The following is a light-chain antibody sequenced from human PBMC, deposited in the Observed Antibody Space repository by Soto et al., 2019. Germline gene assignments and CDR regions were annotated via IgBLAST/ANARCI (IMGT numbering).Light chain of an antibody. CDR1: QSLVYSDGNTY. V-gene: IGKV2-30*01. J-gene: IGKJ3*01. Sequence: DVVMTQSPLSLPVTLGQPASISCRSSQSLVYSDGNTYFNWFQQRPGQSPRRLIYMVSNRDSGXPDRFSGXXXXXXXXXXXXXXEAEDVGIYYCMQGTHWPFTFGPGTKVDIK. CDR2: MVS. CDR3: MQGTHWPFT.